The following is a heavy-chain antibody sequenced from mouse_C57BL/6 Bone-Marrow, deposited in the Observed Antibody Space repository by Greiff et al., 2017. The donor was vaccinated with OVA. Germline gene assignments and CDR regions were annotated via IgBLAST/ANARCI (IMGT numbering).Heavy chain of an antibody. CDR2: LDPATCGP. J-gene: IGHJ3*01. D-gene: IGHD2-1*01. CDR1: GYTFTDYE. CDR3: TGLWYRFAY. Sequence: QVQLQQSGAELVRPGASVTLSCKASGYTFTDYEMHWVKQTPVHGLEWIGALDPATCGPPYNHTFKGKAILTADKSSSTAYMELRSLTSEDSAVYYCTGLWYRFAYWGQGTLVTVSA. V-gene: IGHV1-15*01.